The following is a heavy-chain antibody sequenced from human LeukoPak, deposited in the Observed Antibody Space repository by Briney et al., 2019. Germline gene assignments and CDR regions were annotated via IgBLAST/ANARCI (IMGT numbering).Heavy chain of an antibody. CDR3: AMACGGSCYNY. J-gene: IGHJ4*02. CDR1: GFTFSSYA. V-gene: IGHV3-23*01. CDR2: ISGSGGST. Sequence: PGGSLRLSCAASGFTFSSYAMSWVRQAPGKGLEWVSAISGSGGSTYYADSVKGRFTISRDNSKNTLYLQMKSLRAEDTAVYYCAMACGGSCYNYWGQGTLVTVSS. D-gene: IGHD2-15*01.